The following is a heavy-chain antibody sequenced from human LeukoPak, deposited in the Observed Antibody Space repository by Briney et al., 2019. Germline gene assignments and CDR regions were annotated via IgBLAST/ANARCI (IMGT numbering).Heavy chain of an antibody. CDR3: AKMRGQYYHSYYMDA. CDR2: ISYNGGKT. J-gene: IGHJ6*03. CDR1: GFTFNSYA. V-gene: IGHV3-23*01. Sequence: GGSLRLSCAASGFTFNSYAMNWVRQAPGKGLEWVSTISYNGGKTYYADSVKGRFTISRDNSKSTLYLQMNSLTAEDTAVYYCAKMRGQYYHSYYMDAWGKGTTVTVSS.